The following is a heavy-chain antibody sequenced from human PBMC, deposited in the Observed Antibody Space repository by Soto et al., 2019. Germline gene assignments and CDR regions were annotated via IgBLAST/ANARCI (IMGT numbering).Heavy chain of an antibody. D-gene: IGHD2-15*01. Sequence: QVQLVQSGAEVKKPGASVKVSCKASGYTFTSYAMHWVRQAPGQRLEWMGWINAGNGNTKYSQKFQGRVTITADESTSTAYMELSSLRSEDTAVYYCAGDGGSHYYYYGMDVWGQGTTVTVSS. CDR2: INAGNGNT. J-gene: IGHJ6*02. CDR3: AGDGGSHYYYYGMDV. V-gene: IGHV1-3*01. CDR1: GYTFTSYA.